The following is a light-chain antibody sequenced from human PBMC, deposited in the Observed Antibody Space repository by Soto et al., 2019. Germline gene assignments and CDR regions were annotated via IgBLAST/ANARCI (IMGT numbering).Light chain of an antibody. CDR1: TSDVGIYNL. J-gene: IGLJ3*02. CDR3: DSCAGNQCV. CDR2: EVD. Sequence: QSALTQPASVSGSPGQSITISCSGTTSDVGIYNLVSWYQQHPGKAPTLVIYEVDKRTSGVSDRFSGSRSGNKAYLTISGLQCEYEAYYLCDSCAGNQCVFGGVNKVT. V-gene: IGLV2-23*02.